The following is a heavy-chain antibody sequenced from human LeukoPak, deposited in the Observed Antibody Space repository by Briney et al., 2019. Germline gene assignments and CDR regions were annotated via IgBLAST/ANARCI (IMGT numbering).Heavy chain of an antibody. J-gene: IGHJ6*02. Sequence: GGSLRLSCAASGFTFTSYSMNWVRQAPGKGLEWVSTISSGGGSTYYADSVKGRFTISRDNSKNTLYLQMNSLRAEDTAVYYCAKDLFALAYYYYYGMDVWGQGTTVTVSS. D-gene: IGHD2-21*01. CDR1: GFTFTSYS. CDR3: AKDLFALAYYYYYGMDV. CDR2: ISSGGGST. V-gene: IGHV3-23*01.